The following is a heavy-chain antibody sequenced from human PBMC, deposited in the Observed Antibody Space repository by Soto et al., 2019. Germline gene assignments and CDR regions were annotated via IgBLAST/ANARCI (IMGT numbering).Heavy chain of an antibody. V-gene: IGHV3-74*01. CDR3: ARVGCSGGSCYPYYYYYGMDV. Sequence: GSLRLSCAASGFTFSSYWMHWVRQAPGKGLVWVSRINSDGSSTSYADSVKGRFTISRDNAKNTLYLQMNSLRAEDTAVYYCARVGCSGGSCYPYYYYYGMDVWGQGTTVTVSS. CDR1: GFTFSSYW. J-gene: IGHJ6*02. CDR2: INSDGSST. D-gene: IGHD2-15*01.